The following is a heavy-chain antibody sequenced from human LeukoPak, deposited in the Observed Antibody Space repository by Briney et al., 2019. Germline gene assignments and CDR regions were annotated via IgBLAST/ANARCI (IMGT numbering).Heavy chain of an antibody. CDR3: AKDLYYDLLMGTFDH. CDR2: TSGSGGAI. V-gene: IGHV3-23*01. Sequence: GSLRLSCAASGLIFRSYAMSWVRQAPGKGLEWVSATSGSGGAIDYADSVKGRFTISRDNSKNTMDLQMNSLRAEDTAVYYCAKDLYYDLLMGTFDHWGQGTLVTVSS. CDR1: GLIFRSYA. J-gene: IGHJ4*02. D-gene: IGHD3-9*01.